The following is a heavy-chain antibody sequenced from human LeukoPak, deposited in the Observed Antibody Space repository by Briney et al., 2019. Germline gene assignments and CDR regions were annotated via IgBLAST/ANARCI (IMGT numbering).Heavy chain of an antibody. CDR1: GFTFSSYW. V-gene: IGHV3-74*01. Sequence: QPAGSLRLSCAASGFTFSSYWMHWVRQAPGKGLEWVSHINGDGSSTNYADSVKGRFTISRDNANNPLYLQLNSLSCEDTALYHCARVDIRAYRSFYHYYGMDVWGERTTVIVSS. CDR2: INGDGSST. D-gene: IGHD3-16*02. CDR3: ARVDIRAYRSFYHYYGMDV. J-gene: IGHJ6*04.